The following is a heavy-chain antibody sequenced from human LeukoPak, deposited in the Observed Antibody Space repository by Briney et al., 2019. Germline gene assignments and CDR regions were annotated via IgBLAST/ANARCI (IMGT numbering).Heavy chain of an antibody. CDR2: ISYSGST. CDR1: GGAISSSY. Sequence: SETLSLTCTVTGGAISSSYWSWIRQPPGKGPEWIGYISYSGSTYYNPSLKSRVTVSVDTSKNQFSLNLSSVTAADTAVYYCARAYSGSSVHIDYWGQGTLVTVSS. CDR3: ARAYSGSSVHIDY. V-gene: IGHV4-59*04. J-gene: IGHJ4*02. D-gene: IGHD4-23*01.